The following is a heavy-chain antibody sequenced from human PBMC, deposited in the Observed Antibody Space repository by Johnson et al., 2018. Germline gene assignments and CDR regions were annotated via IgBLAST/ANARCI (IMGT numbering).Heavy chain of an antibody. V-gene: IGHV1-69*06. D-gene: IGHD2-2*01. J-gene: IGHJ1*01. CDR2: IIPIFGPA. Sequence: QVQLVESGAEVKKPGSSVKVSCKASGSTFRNYAISWVRQAPGQGPEWMGGIIPIFGPANYAQKFQGRVTMTRNTSISTAYMELSSLRFGDTAVDYCASCLIGRTSSLFQHWGQGTPVTGSS. CDR3: ASCLIGRTSSLFQH. CDR1: GSTFRNYA.